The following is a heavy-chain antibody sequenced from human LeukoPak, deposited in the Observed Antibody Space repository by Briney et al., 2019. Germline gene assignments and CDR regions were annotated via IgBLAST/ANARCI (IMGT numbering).Heavy chain of an antibody. V-gene: IGHV4-59*01. CDR3: ASSNYYYDSSGYRPGYYFDY. Sequence: SETLSLTCTVSGGSISSYYWSWIRQPPWKGLEWIGYIYYSGSTNYNPSLKSRVTISVDTSKNQFSLKLSSVTAADTAVYYCASSNYYYDSSGYRPGYYFDYWGQGTLVTVSS. D-gene: IGHD3-22*01. J-gene: IGHJ4*02. CDR1: GGSISSYY. CDR2: IYYSGST.